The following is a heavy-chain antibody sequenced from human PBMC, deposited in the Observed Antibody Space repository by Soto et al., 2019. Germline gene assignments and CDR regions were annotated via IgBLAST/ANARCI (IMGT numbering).Heavy chain of an antibody. J-gene: IGHJ6*02. V-gene: IGHV3-74*01. CDR3: AYPRNYLQYAIDVWAQGATDTVYSGKNGHV. CDR2: INSDGSST. Sequence: LRLSCAASGFTFSNYWMFWVRQAPGKGLVWVSRINSDGSSTTYADSVKGRFTISRDNAKNTLYLQMNSQRGEDTAVDYCAYPRNYLQYAIDVWAQGATDTVYSGKNGHVWGQGTTVTVSS. CDR1: GFTFSNYW. D-gene: IGHD2-8*01.